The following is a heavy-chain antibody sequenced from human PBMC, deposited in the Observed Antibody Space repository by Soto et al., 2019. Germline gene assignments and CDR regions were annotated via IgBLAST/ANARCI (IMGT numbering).Heavy chain of an antibody. Sequence: QVQLVQSGAEVKKPGASVKVSCKASGYTFTSYGISWVRQAPGQVLEWMGWISAYNGNTNYAQKLQGRVTMTTDTSTSTAYMELRSLRSDDTAVYYCARDQNLETGTTLWDYYYGMDVWGQGTTVTVSS. V-gene: IGHV1-18*01. CDR1: GYTFTSYG. CDR2: ISAYNGNT. D-gene: IGHD1-1*01. CDR3: ARDQNLETGTTLWDYYYGMDV. J-gene: IGHJ6*02.